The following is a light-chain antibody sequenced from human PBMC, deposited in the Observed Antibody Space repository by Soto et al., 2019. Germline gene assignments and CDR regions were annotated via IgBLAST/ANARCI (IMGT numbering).Light chain of an antibody. Sequence: EIVLTQSPGTLSLSPGQRATLSCRASQRLSSSDIAWYQQKPGQAPKFLIYGVSTRATGIPARFSGSGSGTEFTLTISSLQSEDFAVYYCQQYNNWPLTFGGGTKVDI. CDR3: QQYNNWPLT. CDR1: QRLSSSD. V-gene: IGKV3-15*01. J-gene: IGKJ4*01. CDR2: GVS.